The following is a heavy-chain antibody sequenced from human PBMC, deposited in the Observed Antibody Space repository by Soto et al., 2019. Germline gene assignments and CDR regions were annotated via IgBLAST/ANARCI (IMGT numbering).Heavy chain of an antibody. CDR3: ASSSPFHY. CDR1: SASLSSSTYY. D-gene: IGHD6-6*01. CDR2: IYYSGNT. Sequence: ETLSLTCTVSSASLSSSTYYWSWIRQPPGRGPEWIGSIYYSGNTYYKPSLKSRVSTSIDTSRNQFSLKLTSVTAADTGVYYCASSSPFHYWGPGILVTVSS. J-gene: IGHJ4*02. V-gene: IGHV4-39*01.